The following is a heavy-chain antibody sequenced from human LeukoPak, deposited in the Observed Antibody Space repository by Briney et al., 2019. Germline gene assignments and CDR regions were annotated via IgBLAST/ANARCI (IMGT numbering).Heavy chain of an antibody. CDR3: ARELTVGATIDY. V-gene: IGHV3-66*02. J-gene: IGHJ4*02. Sequence: GGSLRLSCAASGFTFSSYYMSWVRLAQGKGLEWVSGIYGGGNSYYADSVAGRFTISRDNSRNTLYLQMHSLRSEDTAVYYCARELTVGATIDYWGQGTLVTVSS. CDR2: IYGGGNS. CDR1: GFTFSSYY. D-gene: IGHD1-26*01.